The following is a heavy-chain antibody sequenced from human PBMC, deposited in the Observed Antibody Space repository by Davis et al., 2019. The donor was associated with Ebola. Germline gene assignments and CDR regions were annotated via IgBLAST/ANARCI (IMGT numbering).Heavy chain of an antibody. J-gene: IGHJ4*02. CDR3: ARDHLGLTGYYIRIDY. D-gene: IGHD3-9*01. CDR1: GFTFSSYA. CDR2: ISYDGSNK. Sequence: GGSLRLSCAASGFTFSSYAMHWVRQAPGKGLEWVAVISYDGSNKYYADSVKGRFTISRDNSKNTLYLQMNSLRAEDTAVYYCARDHLGLTGYYIRIDYWGQGTLVTVSS. V-gene: IGHV3-30*04.